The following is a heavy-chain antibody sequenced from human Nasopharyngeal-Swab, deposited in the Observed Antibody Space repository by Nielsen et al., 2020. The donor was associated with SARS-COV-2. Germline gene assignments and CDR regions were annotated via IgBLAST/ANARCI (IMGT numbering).Heavy chain of an antibody. CDR3: TREPDIVVVPAAISFDY. CDR2: IRSKAYGGTT. CDR1: GFTFGDYA. J-gene: IGHJ4*02. V-gene: IGHV3-49*03. Sequence: GGSLRLSCTASGFTFGDYAMSWFRQAPGKGLEWVGFIRSKAYGGTTEYAASVKGRFTTSRDDSKSIAYLQMNSLKTEDTAVYYCTREPDIVVVPAAISFDYWGQGTLVTVSS. D-gene: IGHD2-2*01.